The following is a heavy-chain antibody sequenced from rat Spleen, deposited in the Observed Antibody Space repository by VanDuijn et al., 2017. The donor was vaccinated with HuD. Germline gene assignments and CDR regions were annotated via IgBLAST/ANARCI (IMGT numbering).Heavy chain of an antibody. CDR1: GFTFSDYD. D-gene: IGHD1-4*01. J-gene: IGHJ2*01. CDR3: ARQGLTNRLDY. Sequence: EVQLVESGGGLVQPGKSLKLSCAASGFTFSDYDMAWVRQAPTKGLEWIASINTGGGNTYYRDSVRGRFTISRDNARTTLYLQMDSLRSEDTATYYCARQGLTNRLDYWGQGVMVTVSS. CDR2: INTGGGNT. V-gene: IGHV5S23*01.